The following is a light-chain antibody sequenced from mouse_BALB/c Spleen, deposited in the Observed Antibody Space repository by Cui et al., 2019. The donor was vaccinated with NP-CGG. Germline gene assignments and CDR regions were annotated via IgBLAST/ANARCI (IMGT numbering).Light chain of an antibody. Sequence: QAVVTQESALTTSPGETVTLTCRSSIGAVTTSNYANWVQEKPDHLFTGLIGGTNNRAPGVPARFSGSLIGAKAALTITGAQTEDEAIYFCALWYSNHWVFGGGTKLTVL. CDR3: ALWYSNHWV. J-gene: IGLJ1*01. CDR2: GTN. CDR1: IGAVTTSNY. V-gene: IGLV1*01.